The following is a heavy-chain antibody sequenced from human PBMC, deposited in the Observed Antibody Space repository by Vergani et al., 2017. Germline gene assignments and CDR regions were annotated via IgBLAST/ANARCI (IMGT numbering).Heavy chain of an antibody. Sequence: QMQLQESGPGLVKASETLSLTCTVSGDSIISRSYYWGWIRQPPGKGLEWIGSIYHSGSTYYNPSLKSRVTISVDTSKNQFSLKLSSVTAADTAVYYCARHGSPTYYYDSSGYYLGAFDIWGQGTMVTVSS. CDR3: ARHGSPTYYYDSSGYYLGAFDI. J-gene: IGHJ3*02. CDR2: IYHSGST. D-gene: IGHD3-22*01. CDR1: GDSIISRSYY. V-gene: IGHV4-39*01.